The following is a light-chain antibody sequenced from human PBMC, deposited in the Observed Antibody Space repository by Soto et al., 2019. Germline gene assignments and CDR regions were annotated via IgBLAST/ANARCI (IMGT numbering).Light chain of an antibody. V-gene: IGLV2-11*01. CDR1: SGDVDPYNY. CDR2: DVN. Sequence: QSVLTQPPSVSGSPGQSVTISCTGTSGDVDPYNYVSWYQQHPGRAPKLVIYDVNMRPSGVPDRFSGSKSGDTSSLTISGLQAEDEADYYCCSYVGTPLVGGGTKVT. CDR3: CSYVGTPL. J-gene: IGLJ2*01.